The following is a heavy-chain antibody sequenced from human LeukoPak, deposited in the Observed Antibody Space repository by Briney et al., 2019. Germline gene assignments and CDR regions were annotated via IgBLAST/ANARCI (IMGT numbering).Heavy chain of an antibody. J-gene: IGHJ4*02. Sequence: PSETLSLTCTVSGGSISSYYWSWIRQPPGKGLEWIGYIYYSGSANYNPSLKSRVTLSVDTSKNQFSLKLSSVTAADTAVYYCARVTQQLVPYFDYWGQGTLVTVSS. V-gene: IGHV4-59*01. CDR2: IYYSGSA. CDR3: ARVTQQLVPYFDY. CDR1: GGSISSYY. D-gene: IGHD6-13*01.